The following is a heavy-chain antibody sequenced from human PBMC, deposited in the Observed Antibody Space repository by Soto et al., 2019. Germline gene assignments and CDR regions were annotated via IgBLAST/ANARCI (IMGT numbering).Heavy chain of an antibody. CDR1: GFTFSNFD. D-gene: IGHD3-16*01. CDR3: LKGRDVIWGGNRPTAPGFDY. V-gene: IGHV3-30*18. J-gene: IGHJ4*02. Sequence: QVQVVESGGGVVQPGRSLRLSCAASGFTFSNFDMHWVRQAPGKGLEWMTTISHDGTNKYYADFVKGRFTISRDNSKNTVYLEMSSLRAEDTAVYYCLKGRDVIWGGNRPTAPGFDYCGQGTLVTVSS. CDR2: ISHDGTNK.